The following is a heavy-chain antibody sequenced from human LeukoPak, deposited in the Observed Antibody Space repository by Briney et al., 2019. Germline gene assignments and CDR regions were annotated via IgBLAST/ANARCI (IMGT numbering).Heavy chain of an antibody. CDR3: ARASGDIVETATMGSY. D-gene: IGHD5-18*01. V-gene: IGHV3-21*01. Sequence: GGSLRLSCAASGFTFSSYSMNWVRQAPGKGLEWASSISSSSSSIYYADSVKGRFTISRDNAKNSLYLQMNSLRAEDTAVYYCARASGDIVETATMGSYWGQGTLVTVSS. CDR1: GFTFSSYS. J-gene: IGHJ4*02. CDR2: ISSSSSSI.